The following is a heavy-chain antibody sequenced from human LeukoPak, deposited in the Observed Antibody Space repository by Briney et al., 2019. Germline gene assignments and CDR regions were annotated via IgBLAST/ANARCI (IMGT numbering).Heavy chain of an antibody. D-gene: IGHD1-26*01. CDR2: IRYDGSNK. V-gene: IGHV3-30*02. CDR3: AKDGVGATPLDY. J-gene: IGHJ4*02. Sequence: GGSLRLSCAASEFTFSSYGMHWVRQAPGKGLEWVAFIRYDGSNKYYADSVKGRFTISRDNSKNTLYLQMNSLRAEDTAVYYCAKDGVGATPLDYWGQGTLVTVSS. CDR1: EFTFSSYG.